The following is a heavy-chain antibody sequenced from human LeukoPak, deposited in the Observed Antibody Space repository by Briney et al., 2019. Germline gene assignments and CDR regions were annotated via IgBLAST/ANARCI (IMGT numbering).Heavy chain of an antibody. CDR3: ARTLRYCSSTSCYYYYYYMDV. CDR1: GGPNSSYY. V-gene: IGHV4-4*07. D-gene: IGHD2-2*01. Sequence: SETLSLTCTVSGGPNSSYYRSWIRQPAGEGLEWIGRIYTSGSTNYKPSLKSRVTMLVDTSKHQPSLKLSSVTAADTAVYYCARTLRYCSSTSCYYYYYYMDVWGKGTTVTVSS. CDR2: IYTSGST. J-gene: IGHJ6*03.